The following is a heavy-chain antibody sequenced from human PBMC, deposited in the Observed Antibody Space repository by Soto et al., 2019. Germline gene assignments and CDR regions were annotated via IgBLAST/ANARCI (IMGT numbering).Heavy chain of an antibody. Sequence: QVQLEESGPGLVKPSETLSLICSVSGGTIGDYSWNWIRQPPGKGLEWIGYICYRGETKYNPSHSLWSRGTISTSKNQVALTLTSVTAADTAVYYCARGSNSNFEGPIVWGQGTLVTVSS. CDR1: GGTIGDYS. CDR2: ICYRGET. CDR3: ARGSNSNFEGPIV. D-gene: IGHD4-4*01. V-gene: IGHV4-59*13. J-gene: IGHJ4*02.